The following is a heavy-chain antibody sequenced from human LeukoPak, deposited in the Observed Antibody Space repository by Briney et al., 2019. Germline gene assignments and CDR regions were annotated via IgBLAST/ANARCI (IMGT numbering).Heavy chain of an antibody. CDR3: ARDPTGRSPLFEIDP. CDR1: GFTFSSYA. Sequence: GRSLRLSCAASGFTFSSYAMHWVRQAPGKGLEWVAVISYDGSNKYYADSVKGRFTISRDNSKNTLYLQMNSLRAEDTAVYYCARDPTGRSPLFEIDPWGQGTQVTVSS. J-gene: IGHJ5*02. D-gene: IGHD1-1*01. V-gene: IGHV3-30-3*01. CDR2: ISYDGSNK.